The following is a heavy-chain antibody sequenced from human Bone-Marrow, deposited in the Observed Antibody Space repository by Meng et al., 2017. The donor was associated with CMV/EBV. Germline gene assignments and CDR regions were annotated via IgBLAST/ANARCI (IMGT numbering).Heavy chain of an antibody. CDR1: GFTFSSHA. D-gene: IGHD6-6*01. J-gene: IGHJ5*02. V-gene: IGHV4-59*11. CDR2: IYYSGST. CDR3: ARGGTSSKWFDP. Sequence: ESLKISCAASGFTFSSHAMSWVRQAPGKGLEWIGHIYYSGSTNYNPSLQSRVTISVDTSKNQFSLNVSSVTAADTAVYYCARGGTSSKWFDPWGQGTLVTVSS.